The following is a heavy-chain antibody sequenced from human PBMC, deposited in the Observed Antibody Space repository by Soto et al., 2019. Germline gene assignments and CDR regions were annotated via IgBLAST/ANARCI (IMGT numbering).Heavy chain of an antibody. D-gene: IGHD6-13*01. CDR3: ATGSGAAAS. V-gene: IGHV1-69*02. J-gene: IGHJ5*02. CDR1: GGTFSSYT. CDR2: IIPILGIA. Sequence: QVQLVQSGAEVKKPGSSVKVSCKASGGTFSSYTISWVRQAPGQGLEWMGRIIPILGIANYAQKFQGRVTITADKSPRTDYMELSRLRSEATAVYYCATGSGAAASWGQGTLVTVSS.